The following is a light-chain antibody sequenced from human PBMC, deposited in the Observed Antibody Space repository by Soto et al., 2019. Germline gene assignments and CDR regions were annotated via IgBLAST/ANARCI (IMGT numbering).Light chain of an antibody. Sequence: EIVMTQSPTILSVSPGERATLSCRASQSVSSNLAWYQQKPGQAPRLLIYGVYTRAPGIPARFSGSGSEAEFALTISTLQSEDFAVYYCQQYSVWPLTFGGGTKVDIK. CDR3: QQYSVWPLT. V-gene: IGKV3D-15*01. J-gene: IGKJ4*01. CDR1: QSVSSN. CDR2: GVY.